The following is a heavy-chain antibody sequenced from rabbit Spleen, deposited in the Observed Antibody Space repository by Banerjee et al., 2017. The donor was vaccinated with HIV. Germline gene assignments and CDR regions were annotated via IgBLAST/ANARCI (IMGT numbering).Heavy chain of an antibody. V-gene: IGHV1S40*01. CDR1: GVSFSGDSY. CDR2: AYAGSSDST. D-gene: IGHD2-1*01. Sequence: QSLEESGGDLVKPGASLTLTCIASGVSFSGDSYMRWVRQAPGKGLEWVACAYAGSSDSTYSATWAKGRFTISKTSSTTVTLQMTSLTAADTAAYFCARGDANLWGPGTLVTVS. J-gene: IGHJ4*01. CDR3: ARGDANL.